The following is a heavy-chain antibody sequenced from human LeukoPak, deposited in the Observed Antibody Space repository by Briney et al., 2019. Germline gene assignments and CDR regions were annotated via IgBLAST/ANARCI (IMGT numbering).Heavy chain of an antibody. CDR2: IYHSGST. J-gene: IGHJ4*02. V-gene: IGHV4-38-2*02. CDR3: ARVGRSGSGYFILDY. D-gene: IGHD3-22*01. CDR1: GYSISSGYY. Sequence: PSETLSLTCTVSGYSISSGYYWGWIRQPPGKGLEWIGSIYHSGSTYYNPSLKSRVTISVDSSKNQFSLRLSSVTAADTAVYYCARVGRSGSGYFILDYWGQGTLVTVSS.